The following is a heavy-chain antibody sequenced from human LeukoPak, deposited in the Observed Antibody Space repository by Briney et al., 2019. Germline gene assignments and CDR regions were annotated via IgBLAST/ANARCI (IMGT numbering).Heavy chain of an antibody. CDR1: GFTFSTYW. CDR2: IKQDGSEK. J-gene: IGHJ4*02. CDR3: ARGSLSSGSYLNY. Sequence: GGSLRLSCAVSGFTFSTYWMSWVRQAPGKGLEWVANIKQDGSEKYYVDSVKGRFTISRDNAKNSLYLQMNSLRVEDTAVYYYARGSLSSGSYLNYWGQGTLVTVSS. V-gene: IGHV3-7*01. D-gene: IGHD1-26*01.